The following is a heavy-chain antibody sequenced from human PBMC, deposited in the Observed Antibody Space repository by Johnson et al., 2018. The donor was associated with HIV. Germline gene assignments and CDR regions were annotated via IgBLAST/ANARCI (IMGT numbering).Heavy chain of an antibody. D-gene: IGHD3/OR15-3a*01. CDR1: GFTFDDYA. V-gene: IGHV3-15*07. Sequence: VQLVESGGGVVQPGGSLRLSCAASGFTFDDYAMHWVRQAPGKGLEWVSGIKSKTDGGTTDYAAPVKGRFTISRDDSKNTLYRQMNSMKTEDTAVYYCTTAELGWTGLCACDIWGQGTMVTVSS. J-gene: IGHJ3*02. CDR2: IKSKTDGGTT. CDR3: TTAELGWTGLCACDI.